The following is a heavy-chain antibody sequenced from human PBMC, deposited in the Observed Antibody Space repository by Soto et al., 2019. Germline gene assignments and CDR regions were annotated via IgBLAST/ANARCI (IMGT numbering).Heavy chain of an antibody. CDR2: IFHIGST. Sequence: SETLSLTCSVSRAFINSGGFYYSWIRQPPGKGLEWLGYIFHIGSTLYTPSLRGRLTLSADTSRNQLSLHLTSVTAADTAVYYCVRGGIAGHWFDPWGQGILVTVSS. J-gene: IGHJ5*02. CDR1: RAFINSGGFY. D-gene: IGHD2-21*01. V-gene: IGHV4-31*03. CDR3: VRGGIAGHWFDP.